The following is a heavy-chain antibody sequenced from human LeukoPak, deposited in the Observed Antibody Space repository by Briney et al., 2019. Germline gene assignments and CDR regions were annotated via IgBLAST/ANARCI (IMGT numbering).Heavy chain of an antibody. J-gene: IGHJ4*02. CDR3: ARASSSSSDFDY. CDR1: GGSISSGGYY. Sequence: PSETLSLTCTVSGGSISSGGYYWSWIRQPPGKGLEWIGYIYHSGSTYYNPSLKSRVTISVDRSKNQFSLKLSSVTAADTAVYYRARASSSSSDFDYWGQGTLVTVSS. D-gene: IGHD6-6*01. V-gene: IGHV4-30-2*01. CDR2: IYHSGST.